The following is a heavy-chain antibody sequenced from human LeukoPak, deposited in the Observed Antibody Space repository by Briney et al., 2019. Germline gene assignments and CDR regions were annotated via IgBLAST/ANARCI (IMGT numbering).Heavy chain of an antibody. CDR3: ARSAESIAAAGTPFDY. V-gene: IGHV3-7*01. Sequence: PGGSLRLSCAASGFTFSSYWMTWVRQAPGKGLEWVANIREDGGDEYYVDSVKGRFTVSRDNAKNSLYLEMKSLRAEDTAVYYCARSAESIAAAGTPFDYWGQGTLVTVSS. CDR2: IREDGGDE. D-gene: IGHD6-13*01. J-gene: IGHJ4*02. CDR1: GFTFSSYW.